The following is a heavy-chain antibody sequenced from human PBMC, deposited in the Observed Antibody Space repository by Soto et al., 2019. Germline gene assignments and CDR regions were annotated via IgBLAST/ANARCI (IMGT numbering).Heavy chain of an antibody. Sequence: TLSLTCAVSGGSICSGAYSWNWIRQPPGKDLEWIGYISHSGTTSYNPALKSRVTISVDRSKNQFSLKLSSVTAADTALFYCARGGAPNFFDYWGLGILVTVSS. CDR2: ISHSGTT. V-gene: IGHV4-30-2*01. CDR1: GGSICSGAYS. J-gene: IGHJ4*02. CDR3: ARGGAPNFFDY. D-gene: IGHD1-26*01.